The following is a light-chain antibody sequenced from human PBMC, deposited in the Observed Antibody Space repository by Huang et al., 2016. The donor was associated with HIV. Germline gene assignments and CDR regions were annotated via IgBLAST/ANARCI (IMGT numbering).Light chain of an antibody. J-gene: IGKJ4*01. V-gene: IGKV3-20*01. CDR3: QHYGSVSP. Sequence: EIVLTQSPGTLSLSPGERATLSCRASQSLRGNNLTWYQQKPGQSPRLLIYGASRRATGVPDRFRGSGSGRDFTLIVNRLEPEDFAVYYCQHYGSVSPFGGGTKVEIK. CDR2: GAS. CDR1: QSLRGNN.